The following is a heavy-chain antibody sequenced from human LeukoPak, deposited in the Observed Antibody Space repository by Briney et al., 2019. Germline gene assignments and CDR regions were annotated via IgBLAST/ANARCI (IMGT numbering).Heavy chain of an antibody. V-gene: IGHV3-21*01. CDR3: AKDGVGATLYYYYYYMDV. D-gene: IGHD1-26*01. Sequence: GGSLRLSCAASGFTFSTFAMHWVRLSPEKGLEWVSSITGSGPYILYADSVKRRFTISRDNSKNTLYLQMNSLRAEDTAVYYCAKDGVGATLYYYYYYMDVWGKGTTVTVSS. CDR1: GFTFSTFA. CDR2: ITGSGPYI. J-gene: IGHJ6*03.